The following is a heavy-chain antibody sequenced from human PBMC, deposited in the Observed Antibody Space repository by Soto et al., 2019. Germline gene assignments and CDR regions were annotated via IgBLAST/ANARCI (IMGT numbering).Heavy chain of an antibody. V-gene: IGHV3-30-3*01. J-gene: IGHJ6*02. CDR3: ARGEGAAAGYYYYGMDV. Sequence: GGSLRLSCAASGFTFSSYAMHWVRQAPGKGLEWVAVISYDGSNKYYADSVKGRFTISRDNSKNTLYLQMNSLRAEDTAVYYCARGEGAAAGYYYYGMDVWGQGTTVNVSS. CDR1: GFTFSSYA. D-gene: IGHD6-13*01. CDR2: ISYDGSNK.